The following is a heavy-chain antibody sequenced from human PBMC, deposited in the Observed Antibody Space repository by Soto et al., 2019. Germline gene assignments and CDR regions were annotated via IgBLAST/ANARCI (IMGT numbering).Heavy chain of an antibody. CDR3: ARVFDFRSGYRGYYFDY. D-gene: IGHD3-3*01. Sequence: GESLKISCKGSGYSFTSYWIGWVRQMPGKGLEWMGIIYPGDSDTRYSPSFQGQVTISADKSISTAYLQWSSLKASDTAMYYCARVFDFRSGYRGYYFDYWGQGTLVTVSS. J-gene: IGHJ4*02. CDR2: IYPGDSDT. CDR1: GYSFTSYW. V-gene: IGHV5-51*01.